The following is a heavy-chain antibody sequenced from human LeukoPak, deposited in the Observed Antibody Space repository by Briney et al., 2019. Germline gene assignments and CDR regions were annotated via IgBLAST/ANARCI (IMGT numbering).Heavy chain of an antibody. CDR3: ARYPLSYSSNWHYYFDY. CDR2: ISGFNGNT. Sequence: VASVKVSCKASGYTFTSYGVSWVRHAPGQGLEWMGWISGFNGNTNNAQKVQGRVTMATDTSTSTAYMELRSLRSDDTAVYYCARYPLSYSSNWHYYFDYWGQGTLLTVSS. V-gene: IGHV1-18*01. J-gene: IGHJ4*02. CDR1: GYTFTSYG. D-gene: IGHD6-13*01.